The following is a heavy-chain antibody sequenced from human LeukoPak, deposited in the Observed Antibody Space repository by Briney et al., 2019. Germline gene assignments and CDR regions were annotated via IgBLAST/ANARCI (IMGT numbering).Heavy chain of an antibody. V-gene: IGHV4-34*01. CDR3: ARLYLRDHCSSTSCYGLYFDY. D-gene: IGHD2-2*01. Sequence: KPSETLSLTCAVYGGSFSGYYWSWIRQPPGKGLEWIGEINHSGSTNYNPSLKSRVTISVDTSKNQFSLKLSSVTAADTAVYYCARLYLRDHCSSTSCYGLYFDYWGQGTLVTVSS. J-gene: IGHJ4*02. CDR1: GGSFSGYY. CDR2: INHSGST.